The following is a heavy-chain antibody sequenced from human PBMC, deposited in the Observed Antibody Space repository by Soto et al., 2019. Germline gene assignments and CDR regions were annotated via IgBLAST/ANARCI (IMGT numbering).Heavy chain of an antibody. V-gene: IGHV4-59*01. CDR3: ARVLWFGELLQHDAFDI. CDR2: IYYSGST. D-gene: IGHD3-10*01. Sequence: QVQLQESGPGLVKPSETLSLTCTVSGGSISSYYWSWIRQPPGKGLEWIGYIYYSGSTNYNPSLKSRVTISVDXSXNXXSLKLSSVTAADTAVYYCARVLWFGELLQHDAFDIWGQGTMVTVSS. CDR1: GGSISSYY. J-gene: IGHJ3*02.